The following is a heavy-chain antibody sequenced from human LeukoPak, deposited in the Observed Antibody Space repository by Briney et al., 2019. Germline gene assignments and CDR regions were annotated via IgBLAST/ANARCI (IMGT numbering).Heavy chain of an antibody. J-gene: IGHJ4*02. V-gene: IGHV4-59*01. CDR3: ARVRKGYFDWLLFDY. CDR2: IYYSGST. CDR1: GGSISSYY. D-gene: IGHD3-9*01. Sequence: SETLSLTCTVSGGSISSYYWSWIRQPPGKGLEWIGYIYYSGSTNYNPSLKSRVTISVDTSKNQFSLKLSSVTAADSAVYYCARVRKGYFDWLLFDYWGQGTLVTVSS.